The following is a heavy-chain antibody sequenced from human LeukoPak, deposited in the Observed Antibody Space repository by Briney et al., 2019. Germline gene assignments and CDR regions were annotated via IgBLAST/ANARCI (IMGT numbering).Heavy chain of an antibody. CDR3: ARDSPPDIVVVPAALTMDV. CDR2: ISSSSSYI. D-gene: IGHD2-2*01. V-gene: IGHV3-21*01. CDR1: GFTFSSYS. Sequence: GGSLRLSCAASGFTFSSYSMNWVRRAPGKGLEWVSSISSSSSYIYYADSVKGRFTISRDNAKNSLYLQMNSLRAEDTAVYYCARDSPPDIVVVPAALTMDVWGKGTTVTVSS. J-gene: IGHJ6*03.